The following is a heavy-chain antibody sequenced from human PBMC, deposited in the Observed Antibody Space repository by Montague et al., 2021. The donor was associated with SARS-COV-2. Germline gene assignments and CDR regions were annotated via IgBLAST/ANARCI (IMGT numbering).Heavy chain of an antibody. Sequence: SENLSLTCTVSGDSISSSSYNWGWIRQPPGQGLEWIGSVHYNGRTYYNPSLKSRVTIYVDTSKNQISLRLSSATAADTAVYYSTRHVHMAWPEPSPGFDYWGQGTLVTVSS. CDR2: VHYNGRT. D-gene: IGHD1-1*01. J-gene: IGHJ4*02. CDR3: TRHVHMAWPEPSPGFDY. V-gene: IGHV4-39*01. CDR1: GDSISSSSYN.